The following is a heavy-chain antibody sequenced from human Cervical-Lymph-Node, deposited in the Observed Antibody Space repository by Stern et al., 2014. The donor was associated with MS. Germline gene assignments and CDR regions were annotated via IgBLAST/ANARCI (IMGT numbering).Heavy chain of an antibody. J-gene: IGHJ4*02. V-gene: IGHV4-31*03. D-gene: IGHD5-24*01. CDR2: IYYRGST. Sequence: QVQLQESGPGLVKPSQTLSLTCTVSGGSISSGGYYWSWIRQHPGKGLEWIGYIYYRGSTYYNPSLKSRVTISVDTSKNQFSLKLSSVTAADTAVYYCARGRDGYKSHFDYWGQGTLVTVSS. CDR3: ARGRDGYKSHFDY. CDR1: GGSISSGGYY.